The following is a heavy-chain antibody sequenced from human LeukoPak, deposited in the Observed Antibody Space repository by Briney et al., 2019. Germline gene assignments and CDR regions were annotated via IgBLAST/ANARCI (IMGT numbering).Heavy chain of an antibody. Sequence: SETLSLTCAVSGGPISSGGYSWSWIRQPPGKGLEWIGYIYHSGSTYYNPSLKSRVTISVDRSKNQFSLKLSSVTAADTAVYYCARTSSGWPFDYWGQGTLVTVSS. CDR2: IYHSGST. J-gene: IGHJ4*02. V-gene: IGHV4-30-2*01. D-gene: IGHD6-19*01. CDR3: ARTSSGWPFDY. CDR1: GGPISSGGYS.